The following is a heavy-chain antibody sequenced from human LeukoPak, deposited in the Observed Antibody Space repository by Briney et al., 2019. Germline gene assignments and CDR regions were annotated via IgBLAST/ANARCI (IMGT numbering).Heavy chain of an antibody. D-gene: IGHD2-2*01. CDR3: ARVVAHVVVPAGTHYSYYYGMDI. V-gene: IGHV1-69*13. CDR1: GGTFSSYA. CDR2: IIPIFGTA. Sequence: ASVKVSCKASGGTFSSYAISWVRQAPGQGLEWMGGIIPIFGTANYAQKFQGRVTITADEYTSTAYMELSSLRSEDTAVYYCARVVAHVVVPAGTHYSYYYGMDIWGQGTTLTVS. J-gene: IGHJ6*02.